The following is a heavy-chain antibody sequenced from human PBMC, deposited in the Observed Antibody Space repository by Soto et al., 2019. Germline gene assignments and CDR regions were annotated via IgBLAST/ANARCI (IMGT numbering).Heavy chain of an antibody. Sequence: EVQLVESGGGLVQPGRSLRLSCTASGFTFGDYALSWFRQAPGKGLEWVGFIRSKAYGGTTEYAESVKGRFTISRDDSKSIAYLQMNSLKTEDTDVYYCTRENEGYCSSTSCSSDIWGQGTMVTVSS. V-gene: IGHV3-49*03. D-gene: IGHD2-2*01. CDR3: TRENEGYCSSTSCSSDI. CDR1: GFTFGDYA. CDR2: IRSKAYGGTT. J-gene: IGHJ3*02.